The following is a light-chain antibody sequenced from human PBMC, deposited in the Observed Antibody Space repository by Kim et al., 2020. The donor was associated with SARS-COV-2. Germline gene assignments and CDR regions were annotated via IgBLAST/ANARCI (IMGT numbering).Light chain of an antibody. CDR2: GAS. V-gene: IGKV3-15*01. J-gene: IGKJ2*03. CDR1: ESVSTS. CDR3: HQYHTWPYS. Sequence: SASPGEAVTLSCRATESVSTSLAGYQQRPGQAPTLLIYGASTRATGIPARFTGSGSGSQFTLTIRGLQSEDFAVYHCHQYHTWPYSFGRGTKLEI.